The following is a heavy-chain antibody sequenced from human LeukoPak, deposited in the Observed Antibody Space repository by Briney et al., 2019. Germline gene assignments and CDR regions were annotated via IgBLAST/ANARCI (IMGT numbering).Heavy chain of an antibody. V-gene: IGHV1-2*02. Sequence: ASVKVSCKASGYTFTDYYMHWVRQAPGQGLEWMGWINPNSGGTNYAQKFQGRVTMTRVTPISTAYMELSRLTSDDTAVYYCASVYSGYDLSQLDYWGQGTLVTVSS. CDR3: ASVYSGYDLSQLDY. J-gene: IGHJ4*02. CDR2: INPNSGGT. D-gene: IGHD5-12*01. CDR1: GYTFTDYY.